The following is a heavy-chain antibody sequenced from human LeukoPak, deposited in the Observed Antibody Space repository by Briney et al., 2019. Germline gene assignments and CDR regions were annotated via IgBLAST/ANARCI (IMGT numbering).Heavy chain of an antibody. V-gene: IGHV1-69*13. CDR3: ASPPPYDYVWGSYHYYYYMDV. CDR2: IIPIFGTA. D-gene: IGHD3-16*02. Sequence: SVKVSCKASGGTFSSYAISWVRQAPGQRLEWMGGIIPIFGTANYAQKFQGRVTITADESTSTAYMELSSLRSEDTAVYYCASPPPYDYVWGSYHYYYYMDVWGKGTTVTVSS. CDR1: GGTFSSYA. J-gene: IGHJ6*03.